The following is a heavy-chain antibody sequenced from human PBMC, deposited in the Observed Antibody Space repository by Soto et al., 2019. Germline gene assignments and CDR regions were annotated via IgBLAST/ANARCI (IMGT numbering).Heavy chain of an antibody. D-gene: IGHD4-17*01. Sequence: SETLSLTCTVSGGSISSYYWSRIRQPPGKGLEWIGYIYYSGSTNYNPSLKSRVTISVDTSKNQFSLKLSSVTAADTAVYYCARHPPVVYGDYGWFDPWGQGTLVTVSS. V-gene: IGHV4-59*08. CDR2: IYYSGST. J-gene: IGHJ5*02. CDR1: GGSISSYY. CDR3: ARHPPVVYGDYGWFDP.